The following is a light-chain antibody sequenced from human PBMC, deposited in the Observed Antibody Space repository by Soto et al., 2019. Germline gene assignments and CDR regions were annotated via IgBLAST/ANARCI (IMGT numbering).Light chain of an antibody. V-gene: IGLV2-23*02. CDR3: CSSVGSPNGV. CDR2: EVN. Sequence: SALTQPASVSGSPGQSITISCTGTSSDVGSCNCVSWYQQHPGKAPTLMIYEVNKRPSGVSNRFSGSKSGNTASLTISGLQAEDEADYYCCSSVGSPNGVFGGGTKLTVL. CDR1: SSDVGSCNC. J-gene: IGLJ3*02.